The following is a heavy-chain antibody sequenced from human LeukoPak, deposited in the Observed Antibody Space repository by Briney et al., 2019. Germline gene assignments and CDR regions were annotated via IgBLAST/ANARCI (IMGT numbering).Heavy chain of an antibody. D-gene: IGHD6-19*01. J-gene: IGHJ4*02. CDR1: GYSFTSNW. V-gene: IGHV5-51*01. CDR2: IHPRDSDT. Sequence: GESLKISCKGFGYSFTSNWIGWVRQMPGKGLEWVGIIHPRDSDTTYSPSFQGQVTISADKSTSTAYLQWSSLKASDTAMYYCVRHHHSSVWAAIVDYWGQGTLVTVSS. CDR3: VRHHHSSVWAAIVDY.